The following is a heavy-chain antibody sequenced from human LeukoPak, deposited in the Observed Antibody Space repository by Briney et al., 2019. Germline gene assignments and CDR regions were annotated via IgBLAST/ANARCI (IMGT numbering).Heavy chain of an antibody. CDR2: IYTSGST. V-gene: IGHV4-61*02. Sequence: SETLSLTCTVSGGSISRGSYYWSWIRQPAGKGLEWIGRIYTSGSTNYNPSLKSRVTISVDTSKNQFSLKLSSVTAADTAVYYCALEVVIAWYYYMDVWGKGTTVTVSS. CDR3: ALEVVIAWYYYMDV. J-gene: IGHJ6*03. CDR1: GGSISRGSYY. D-gene: IGHD2-21*01.